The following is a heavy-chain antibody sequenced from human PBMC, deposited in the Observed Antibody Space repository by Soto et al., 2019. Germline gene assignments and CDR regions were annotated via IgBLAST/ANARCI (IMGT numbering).Heavy chain of an antibody. J-gene: IGHJ6*02. CDR3: ARAHYDFWSGYSHYGMDV. V-gene: IGHV1-18*04. CDR2: ISAYNGNT. CDR1: GYTFTSYG. D-gene: IGHD3-3*01. Sequence: ASVKVSCKASGYTFTSYGISWVRQAPGQGLEWMGWISAYNGNTNYAQKLQGRVTMTTDTSTSTAYMELRSLRSDDTAVYYCARAHYDFWSGYSHYGMDVWGQGTTVTVSS.